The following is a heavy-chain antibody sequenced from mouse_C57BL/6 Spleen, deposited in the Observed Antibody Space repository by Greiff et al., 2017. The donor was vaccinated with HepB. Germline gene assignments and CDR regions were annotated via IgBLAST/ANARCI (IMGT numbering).Heavy chain of an antibody. Sequence: QVQLQQPGAELVMPGASVKLSCKASGYTFTSYWMHWVKQKPGQGLEWIGEIDPSDSYTNYNQKFKGKSTLTVDKSSSTAYMQLSSLTSEDSAVYYCARSVGITTVVAGDYYAMDYWGQGTSVTVSS. CDR2: IDPSDSYT. V-gene: IGHV1-69*01. J-gene: IGHJ4*01. CDR1: GYTFTSYW. D-gene: IGHD1-1*01. CDR3: ARSVGITTVVAGDYYAMDY.